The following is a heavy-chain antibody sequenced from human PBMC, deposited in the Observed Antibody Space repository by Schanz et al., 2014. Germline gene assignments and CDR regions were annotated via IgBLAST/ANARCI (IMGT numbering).Heavy chain of an antibody. CDR2: ISYDGSNK. CDR3: ARDVGHYGMDV. Sequence: QVQLVESGGGVVQPGRSLRLSCAASGFTFSSYGMHWVRQAPGKGLEWVAVISYDGSNKYYADSVKGRFTISRDNSKNTLYLQMNSLRAADTAVYYCARDVGHYGMDVWGQGTTVTVSS. V-gene: IGHV3-30*03. J-gene: IGHJ6*02. CDR1: GFTFSSYG.